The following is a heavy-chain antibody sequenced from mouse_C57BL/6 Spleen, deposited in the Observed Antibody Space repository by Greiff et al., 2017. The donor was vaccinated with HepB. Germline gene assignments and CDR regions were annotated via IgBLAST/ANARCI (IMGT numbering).Heavy chain of an antibody. D-gene: IGHD2-3*01. V-gene: IGHV1-22*01. CDR2: INPNNGGT. J-gene: IGHJ2*01. Sequence: ELQLQESGPELVKPGASVKMSCKASGYTFTDYNMHWVKQSHGKSLEWIGYINPNNGGTSYNQKFKGKATLTVNKSSSTAYMELRSLTSEDSAVYYCARVGWLLRFDYWGQGTTLTVSS. CDR1: GYTFTDYN. CDR3: ARVGWLLRFDY.